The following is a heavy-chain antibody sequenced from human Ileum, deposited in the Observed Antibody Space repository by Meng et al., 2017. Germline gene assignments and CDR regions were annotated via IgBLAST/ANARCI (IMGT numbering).Heavy chain of an antibody. Sequence: VRLGGAGGGLVQPGRSLRLCCAAYGFTFSNYALHWVRQAPGKGLEWVAVMSYDGNNKYYADSVKGRFTISRDNSKNTLFLQMNSLRAEDTAVYYCATPGGSGWSRGFDYWGQGTLVTVSS. D-gene: IGHD6-19*01. V-gene: IGHV3-30*01. CDR3: ATPGGSGWSRGFDY. CDR2: MSYDGNNK. CDR1: GFTFSNYA. J-gene: IGHJ4*02.